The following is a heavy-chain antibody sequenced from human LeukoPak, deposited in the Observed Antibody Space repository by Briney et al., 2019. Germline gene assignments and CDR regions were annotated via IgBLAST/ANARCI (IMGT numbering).Heavy chain of an antibody. CDR1: GFTFSSYA. J-gene: IGHJ4*02. V-gene: IGHV3-23*01. D-gene: IGHD3-22*01. CDR3: AKHYDSSGYYGGAVFDY. Sequence: GGSLRLSCAASGFTFSSYAMSRVRQAPGKGLEWVSAISGSGGSTYYADSVKGRFTISRDNSKNTLYLQMNSLRAEDTAVYYCAKHYDSSGYYGGAVFDYWGQGTLVTVSS. CDR2: ISGSGGST.